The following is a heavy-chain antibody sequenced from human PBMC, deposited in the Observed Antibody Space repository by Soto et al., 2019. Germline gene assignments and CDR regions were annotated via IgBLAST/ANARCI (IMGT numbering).Heavy chain of an antibody. D-gene: IGHD1-1*01. CDR2: IYSGGST. CDR1: GFTVSSNY. CDR3: ARGSTKRIIDY. V-gene: IGHV3-53*01. Sequence: PGGSLRLSCAASGFTVSSNYMSWVRQAPGKGLEWVSVIYSGGSTYYADSVKGRFTISRDNSKNTLYLQMNSLRAEDTAVYYCARGSTKRIIDYWGQGTLVTVPQ. J-gene: IGHJ4*02.